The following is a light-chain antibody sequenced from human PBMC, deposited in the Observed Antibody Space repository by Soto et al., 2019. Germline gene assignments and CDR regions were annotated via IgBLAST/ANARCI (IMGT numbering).Light chain of an antibody. J-gene: IGKJ1*01. Sequence: ETVLTQSPCTLSFSPVERATLSGRASQSVNGNYLAWYQQKPGQAPRLLIYGTSSRATGIPDRFSGSGSGTDFTLTISRLEPEDFAVYYCQQCGSLPGTFGQGTKVDIK. CDR2: GTS. CDR1: QSVNGNY. CDR3: QQCGSLPGT. V-gene: IGKV3-20*01.